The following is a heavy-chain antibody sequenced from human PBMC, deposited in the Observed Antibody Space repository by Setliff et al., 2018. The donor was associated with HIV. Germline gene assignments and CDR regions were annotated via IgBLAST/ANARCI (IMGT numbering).Heavy chain of an antibody. CDR3: ATEGPSETPDAFDI. V-gene: IGHV3-48*03. Sequence: SGGSLRLSCAASGFTFSSYETNWVRQAPGMGLEWVSYISGSGSTTYYADSVKGRFTISRDNAKNSLYLQMNSLRAEDTAVYYCATEGPSETPDAFDIWGQGTMVTVSS. J-gene: IGHJ3*02. CDR2: ISGSGSTT. CDR1: GFTFSSYE.